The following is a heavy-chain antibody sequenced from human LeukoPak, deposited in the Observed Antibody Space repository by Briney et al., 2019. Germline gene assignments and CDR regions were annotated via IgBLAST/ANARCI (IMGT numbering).Heavy chain of an antibody. Sequence: SETLSLTCAVYGGSFSGYYWSWIRQPPGKGLEWIGEINHSGSTNYNPSLKSRVTISVDTSKNQFSLKLSSVTAADTAVYYCAIPRGDILTGYSDAFDIWGQGTMVTVSS. CDR2: INHSGST. J-gene: IGHJ3*02. CDR3: AIPRGDILTGYSDAFDI. D-gene: IGHD3-9*01. V-gene: IGHV4-34*01. CDR1: GGSFSGYY.